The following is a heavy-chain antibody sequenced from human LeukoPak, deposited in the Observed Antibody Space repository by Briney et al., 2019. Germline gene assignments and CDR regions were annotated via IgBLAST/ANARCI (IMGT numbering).Heavy chain of an antibody. CDR3: ATRSGGSYYH. V-gene: IGHV1-2*02. Sequence: ASVKVSCKASGYTFTSYDINWVRQATGQGLEWMAWFSPNSGGTNYAQKFQGRVTMTSDTSISTAYMELNNLRSDDTAVYYCATRSGGSYYHWGQGTLVTVSS. CDR1: GYTFTSYD. CDR2: FSPNSGGT. D-gene: IGHD3-10*01. J-gene: IGHJ4*02.